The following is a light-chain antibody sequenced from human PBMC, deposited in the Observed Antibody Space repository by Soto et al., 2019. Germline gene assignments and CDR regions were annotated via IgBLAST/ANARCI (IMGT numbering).Light chain of an antibody. CDR2: GAS. V-gene: IGKV3-15*01. CDR1: QSVSSN. Sequence: EIVMTQSPATLSVSPGERANLSCRASQSVSSNLAWYQQKPGQAPRLLIYGASTRATGIPARFSGSGSGTEFTLTISSMQYEDFAVYYCQQYNNWPRTFGQGTQGGYQ. J-gene: IGKJ1*01. CDR3: QQYNNWPRT.